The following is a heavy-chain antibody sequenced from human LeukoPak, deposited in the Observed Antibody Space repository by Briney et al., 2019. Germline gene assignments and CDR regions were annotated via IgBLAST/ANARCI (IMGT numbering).Heavy chain of an antibody. J-gene: IGHJ3*02. CDR3: ASPYDYGDHYLDALHI. Sequence: GASVKVSCKASGDTFSSFAVSWVRQAPGQGLEWMDRIIPLFGTADYAQRYQGRVTISADNSLNTAYLELSSLTSEDTAVYYCASPYDYGDHYLDALHIWGQGTIVTVPS. CDR1: GDTFSSFA. CDR2: IIPLFGTA. D-gene: IGHD4-17*01. V-gene: IGHV1-69*06.